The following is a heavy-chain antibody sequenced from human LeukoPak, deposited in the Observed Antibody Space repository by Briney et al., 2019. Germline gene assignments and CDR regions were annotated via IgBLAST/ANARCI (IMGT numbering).Heavy chain of an antibody. D-gene: IGHD2-21*02. CDR3: ARVNGDYVGLDY. J-gene: IGHJ4*02. Sequence: SETLSLTCTVSGGSISSYYWSWIRQPPGKGLEWIGYIYYSGSTYYNPSLKSRVTISVDTSKNQFSLKLSSVTAADTAVYYCARVNGDYVGLDYWGQGTLVTVSS. V-gene: IGHV4-59*08. CDR2: IYYSGST. CDR1: GGSISSYY.